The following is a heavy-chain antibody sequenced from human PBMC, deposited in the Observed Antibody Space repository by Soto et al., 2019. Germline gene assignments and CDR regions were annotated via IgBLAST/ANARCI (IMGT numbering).Heavy chain of an antibody. CDR1: GFTFSSYA. D-gene: IGHD3-9*01. V-gene: IGHV3-30-3*01. J-gene: IGHJ6*02. CDR2: ISYDGSNK. CDR3: ARDKNIRSPYXDILTGYYRGSYYGMDV. Sequence: GGSLRLSCAASGFTFSSYAMHWVRQAPGKGLEWVAVISYDGSNKYYADSVKGRFTISRDNSKNTLYLQMNSLRAEDTAVYYCARDKNIRSPYXDILTGYYRGSYYGMDVWGQGTTVTVSS.